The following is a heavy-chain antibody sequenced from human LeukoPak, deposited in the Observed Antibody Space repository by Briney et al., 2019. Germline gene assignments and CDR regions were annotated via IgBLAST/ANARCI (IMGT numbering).Heavy chain of an antibody. J-gene: IGHJ4*02. CDR3: VREGGDCDDPDH. D-gene: IGHD2-21*02. CDR2: IYDIGHT. CDR1: GGSVSSGDHY. Sequence: SETLSLTCSVSGGSVSSGDHYWSWIRQPPGKGLEWIGHIYDIGHTHYKPSLESRVTIAVDTSKNQFSLKLTSVTVADTAVYYCVREGGDCDDPDHWGQGTLVTVSS. V-gene: IGHV4-30-4*01.